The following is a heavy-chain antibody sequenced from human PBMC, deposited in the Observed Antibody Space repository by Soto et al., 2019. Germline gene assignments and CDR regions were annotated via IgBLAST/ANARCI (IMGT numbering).Heavy chain of an antibody. D-gene: IGHD6-19*01. J-gene: IGHJ4*02. CDR3: ARGELWLVDLDC. CDR2: IYYSGRT. V-gene: IGHV4-61*01. CDR1: GGSVSSGSYY. Sequence: QVQLQESGPGLVKPSETLSLTCTVSGGSVSSGSYYWSWIRQPPGKGLEWIGYIYYSGRTNYNPSLKSRVTISVDTSKNQFSRKLSSVTAADTAVYYCARGELWLVDLDCGGQGTVVTASS.